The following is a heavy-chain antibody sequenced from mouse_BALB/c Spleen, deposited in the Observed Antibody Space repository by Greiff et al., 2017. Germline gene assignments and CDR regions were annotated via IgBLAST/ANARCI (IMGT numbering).Heavy chain of an antibody. V-gene: IGHV3-1*02. D-gene: IGHD1-1*01. Sequence: EVQLQESGPDLVKPSQSLSLTCTVTGYSITRGYSWHWIRQFPGNKLEWMGYIHYSGSTNYNPSLKSRISITRDTSKNQFFLQLNSVTTEDTATYYCARSTTVVASFDYWGQGTTLTVSS. CDR2: IHYSGST. J-gene: IGHJ2*01. CDR3: ARSTTVVASFDY. CDR1: GYSITRGYS.